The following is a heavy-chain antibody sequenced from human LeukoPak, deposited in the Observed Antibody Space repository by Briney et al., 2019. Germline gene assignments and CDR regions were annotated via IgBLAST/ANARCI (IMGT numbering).Heavy chain of an antibody. D-gene: IGHD6-13*01. CDR3: ARDSRGDIAAAGTPDY. Sequence: LSGGSLRLSCAASGFTFSSYAMHWVRQAPGKGLEWVAVISYDGSNKYYADSVKGRFTISRDNSKNTLYLQMNSLRAEDTAVYYCARDSRGDIAAAGTPDYWGQGTLVTVSS. V-gene: IGHV3-30*04. CDR1: GFTFSSYA. CDR2: ISYDGSNK. J-gene: IGHJ4*02.